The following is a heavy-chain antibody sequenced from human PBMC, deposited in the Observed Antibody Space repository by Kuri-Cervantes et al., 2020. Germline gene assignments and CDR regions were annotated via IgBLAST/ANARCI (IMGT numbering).Heavy chain of an antibody. CDR1: GGSISSYY. Sequence: LSCTVSGGSISSYYWSWIRQLPGKGLEWIGYIYYSGSTYYNPSLKSRVTISVDTSKNQFSLKLSSATAADTAVYYCARWGGRIAAAARSFDYWGQGTLVTVSS. D-gene: IGHD6-13*01. J-gene: IGHJ4*02. CDR2: IYYSGST. CDR3: ARWGGRIAAAARSFDY. V-gene: IGHV4-59*12.